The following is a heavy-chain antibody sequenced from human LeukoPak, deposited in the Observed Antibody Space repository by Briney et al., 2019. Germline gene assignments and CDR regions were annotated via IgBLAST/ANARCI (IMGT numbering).Heavy chain of an antibody. CDR3: ARTVATYDAFDI. J-gene: IGHJ3*02. CDR1: GFTFSDYY. V-gene: IGHV3-11*01. D-gene: IGHD5-12*01. CDR2: ISSSGTTI. Sequence: PGGSLRLSCAASGFTFSDYYMSWVRQAPGKGLEWLSYISSSGTTIYYADSVKGRFTISRDNPKNSLYLQMNSLRAEDTAVYYCARTVATYDAFDIWGQGAMVTVSS.